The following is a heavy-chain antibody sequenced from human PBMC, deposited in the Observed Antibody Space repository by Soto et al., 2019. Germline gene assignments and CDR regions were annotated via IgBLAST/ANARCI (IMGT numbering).Heavy chain of an antibody. D-gene: IGHD4-17*01. J-gene: IGHJ5*02. Sequence: SETLSLTCTVSGGSISSYYWSWIRQPPGKGLEWIGYIYYSGSTNYNPSLKSRVTISVDTSKNQFSLKLSSVTAADTAVYYCAAYYGDPVWFDPWGQGTLVTVSS. CDR2: IYYSGST. CDR3: AAYYGDPVWFDP. CDR1: GGSISSYY. V-gene: IGHV4-59*08.